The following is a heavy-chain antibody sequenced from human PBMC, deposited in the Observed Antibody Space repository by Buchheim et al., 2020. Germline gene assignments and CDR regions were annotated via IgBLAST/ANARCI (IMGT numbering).Heavy chain of an antibody. J-gene: IGHJ2*01. V-gene: IGHV3-7*01. CDR1: GFTFSSYW. CDR3: ARVRFLEWLLAYGYFDL. Sequence: EVQLVESGGGLVQPGGSLRLSCAASGFTFSSYWMSWVRQAPGKGLEWVANIKQDGSEKYYVDSVKGRFTISRDNAKNSLYLQMNSLRAEDTAVYYCARVRFLEWLLAYGYFDLWGRGTL. CDR2: IKQDGSEK. D-gene: IGHD3-3*01.